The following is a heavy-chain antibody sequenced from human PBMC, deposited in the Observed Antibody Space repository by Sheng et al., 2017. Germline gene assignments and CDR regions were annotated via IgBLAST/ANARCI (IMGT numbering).Heavy chain of an antibody. CDR2: IIPIFGAA. D-gene: IGHD3-22*01. Sequence: QVQVVQSGAEVKKPGSSVKVSCKASGGPFSDYAINWVRQAPGQGLEWMGGIIPIFGAADYAQKFQGRVTITTDESTTTAYMELSSLRSEDTAVYYCVREEDDRAKGDSWGQGTLVTVSS. J-gene: IGHJ4*02. V-gene: IGHV1-69*05. CDR3: VREEDDRAKGDS. CDR1: GGPFSDYA.